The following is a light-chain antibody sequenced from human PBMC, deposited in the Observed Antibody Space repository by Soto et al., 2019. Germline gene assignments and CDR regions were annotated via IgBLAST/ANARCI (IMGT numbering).Light chain of an antibody. Sequence: EIVLTQSPATLSLSPGERATLSCRASQSVSSYLAWYQQKPDQAPRLLIYDASNRATGIPARFSGSGSGTDFTLTISRLEPEDFAVYYCQQRSNWPLTFGGGTKVEIK. CDR3: QQRSNWPLT. J-gene: IGKJ4*01. V-gene: IGKV3-11*01. CDR2: DAS. CDR1: QSVSSY.